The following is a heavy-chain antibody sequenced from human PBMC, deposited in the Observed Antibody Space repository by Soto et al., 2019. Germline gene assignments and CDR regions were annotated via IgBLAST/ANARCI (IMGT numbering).Heavy chain of an antibody. D-gene: IGHD2-2*01. CDR1: GFTFSSYG. CDR3: AKHSSTFVF. Sequence: GGSLRLSCAASGFTFSSYGLHWLRQAPGKGLEWVTFISYNGNKINYADSVKGRFTVSRDNSKNTLYLQMNSLRPEDTAVYYCAKHSSTFVFWGQGTLVTVSS. V-gene: IGHV3-30*02. CDR2: ISYNGNKI. J-gene: IGHJ4*02.